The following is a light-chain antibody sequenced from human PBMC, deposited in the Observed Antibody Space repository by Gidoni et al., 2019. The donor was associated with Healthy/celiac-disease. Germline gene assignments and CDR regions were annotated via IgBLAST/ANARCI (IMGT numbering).Light chain of an antibody. CDR3: SSYTSSSTLYV. J-gene: IGLJ1*01. V-gene: IGLV2-14*01. CDR2: EVS. CDR1: SSDVGGYNY. Sequence: QPALTQPASVSGSPRQAITISCTGTSSDVGGYNYVSWYQQHPGKAPKLMIYEVSNRPSGVSNRFSGSKSGNTASLTISGLQAEDEADYYCSSYTSSSTLYVFGTGTKVTVL.